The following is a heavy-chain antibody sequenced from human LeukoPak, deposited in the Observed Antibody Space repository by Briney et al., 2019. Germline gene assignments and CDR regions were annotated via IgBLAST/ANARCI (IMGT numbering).Heavy chain of an antibody. CDR3: ARLRRRDGYKTLGY. V-gene: IGHV1-69*13. D-gene: IGHD5-24*01. J-gene: IGHJ4*02. CDR2: IIPIFGTA. CDR1: GGTFSSYA. Sequence: SVKVSCKASGGTFSSYAISWVRQAPGQGLEWMGGIIPIFGTANYAQKFQGRVTITADESTSTAYMELSSLRSEDTAVYYCARLRRRDGYKTLGYWGQGTLVTVSS.